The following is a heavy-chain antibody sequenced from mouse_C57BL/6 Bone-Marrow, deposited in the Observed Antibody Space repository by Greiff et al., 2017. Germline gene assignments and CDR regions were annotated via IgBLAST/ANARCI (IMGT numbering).Heavy chain of an antibody. V-gene: IGHV1-39*01. CDR3: ARGDDYDWAIDY. Sequence: EVQLQQSGPELVKPGASVKISCKASGYSFTGYNMTWVKQSHGKGLEWIGEINPNCGTTNYNQKFKGKATLTVDQSSSTAYMQLNSLKSEDSAVYYCARGDDYDWAIDYWGQGTSVTVSS. CDR2: INPNCGTT. J-gene: IGHJ4*01. CDR1: GYSFTGYN. D-gene: IGHD2-4*01.